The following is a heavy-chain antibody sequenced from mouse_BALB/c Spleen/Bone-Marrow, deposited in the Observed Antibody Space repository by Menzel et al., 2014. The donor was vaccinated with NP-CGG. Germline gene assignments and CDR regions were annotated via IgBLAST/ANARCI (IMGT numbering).Heavy chain of an antibody. Sequence: QVQLKESGPELVKPGASVRISCKASGYTFTSYYIHWVKQRPGQGLEWIGWIYPGNGNTKYNEKFKGKATLTADKYSSTAYMQLSSLTSEDSAVYFCARGGWLRDAMDYWGQGTSVTVSS. V-gene: IGHV1S56*01. D-gene: IGHD2-2*01. J-gene: IGHJ4*01. CDR1: GYTFTSYY. CDR2: IYPGNGNT. CDR3: ARGGWLRDAMDY.